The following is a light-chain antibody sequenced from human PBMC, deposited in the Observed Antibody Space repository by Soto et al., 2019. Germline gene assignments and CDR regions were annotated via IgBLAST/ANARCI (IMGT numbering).Light chain of an antibody. V-gene: IGKV3-20*01. J-gene: IGKJ1*01. Sequence: EIGLTQSPATLSLSPGERATLSCRASETVNSNLAWYQQKPGQAPRLLIYGASSRATGIPDRFSGSGSGKDFTLTISRLEPEDFAVYYCQQYGSSQWTFGQGTKVDIK. CDR3: QQYGSSQWT. CDR2: GAS. CDR1: ETVNSN.